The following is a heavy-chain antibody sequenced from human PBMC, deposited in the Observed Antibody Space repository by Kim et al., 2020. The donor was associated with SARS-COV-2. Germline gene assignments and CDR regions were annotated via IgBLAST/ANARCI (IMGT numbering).Heavy chain of an antibody. CDR3: ARDSSERYCSSTSCYWGERKYNWFDP. CDR1: GYTFTGYY. D-gene: IGHD2-2*01. Sequence: ASVKVSCKASGYTFTGYYMHWVRQAPGQGLEWMGWINPNSGGTNYAQKFQGRVTMTRDTSISTAYMELSRLRSDDTAVYYCARDSSERYCSSTSCYWGERKYNWFDPWGQGTLVTVSS. V-gene: IGHV1-2*02. CDR2: INPNSGGT. J-gene: IGHJ5*02.